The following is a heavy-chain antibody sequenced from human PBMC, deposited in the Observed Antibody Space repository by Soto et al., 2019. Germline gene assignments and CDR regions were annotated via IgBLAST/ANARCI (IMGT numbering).Heavy chain of an antibody. CDR2: INHSGST. J-gene: IGHJ3*02. CDR3: ASSLEWLLLGAFDI. CDR1: GGSFSGYY. V-gene: IGHV4-34*01. Sequence: SETLSLTCAVYGGSFSGYYWSWIRQPPGKGLEWIGEINHSGSTNYNPSLKSRVTISVDTSKNQFSLKLSSVTAADTAVYYCASSLEWLLLGAFDIWGQGTMVTVSS. D-gene: IGHD3-3*01.